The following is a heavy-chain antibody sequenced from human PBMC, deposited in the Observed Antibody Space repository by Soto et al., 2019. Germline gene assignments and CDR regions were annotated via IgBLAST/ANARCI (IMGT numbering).Heavy chain of an antibody. J-gene: IGHJ4*02. V-gene: IGHV3-21*01. CDR3: ARQSEDLTSNFDY. CDR1: GFTFTRYS. Sequence: PGGSLRLSWAASGFTFTRYSMNWVRQAPGKGLEWVSSISSTTNYIYYADSMKGRFTVSRDNAKSSVYLEMNSLSAEDTAVYYCARQSEDLTSNFDYWGQGTMVTVXS. CDR2: ISSTTNYI.